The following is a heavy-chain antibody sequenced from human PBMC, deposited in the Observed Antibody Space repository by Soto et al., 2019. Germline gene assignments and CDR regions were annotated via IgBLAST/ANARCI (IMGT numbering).Heavy chain of an antibody. D-gene: IGHD2-15*01. V-gene: IGHV3-23*01. Sequence: EAQLLESGGGLVQPGGSLRLSCAASGFTFSTYGMSWVRQAPGKGLEWVSGISGRGDTTSYADSVKGRFTLSRDNSKNTLHLQMGSLRAEDTAVYYCAKSLFGGLDIWGQGTMLTVSS. J-gene: IGHJ3*02. CDR3: AKSLFGGLDI. CDR2: ISGRGDTT. CDR1: GFTFSTYG.